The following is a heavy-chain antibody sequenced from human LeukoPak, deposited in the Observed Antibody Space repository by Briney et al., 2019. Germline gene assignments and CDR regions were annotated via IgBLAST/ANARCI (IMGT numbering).Heavy chain of an antibody. Sequence: PGGSLRLSCAASGFTFRSYEMNWVRQAPGKGLAWVSYISSSGNTIYYADSVKGRFTISRDNAKNSLYLQMNSLRAEDTAVYYCAKDIEASIWGQGTLVAVSS. D-gene: IGHD2-15*01. CDR2: ISSSGNTI. V-gene: IGHV3-48*03. CDR3: AKDIEASI. J-gene: IGHJ4*02. CDR1: GFTFRSYE.